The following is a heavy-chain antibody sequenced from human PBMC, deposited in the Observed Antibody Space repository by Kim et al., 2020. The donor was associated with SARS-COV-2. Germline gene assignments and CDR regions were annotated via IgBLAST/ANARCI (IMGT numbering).Heavy chain of an antibody. CDR2: IYYSGST. V-gene: IGHV4-59*01. Sequence: SETLSLTCTVSGGSISSYYWSWIRQPPGKGLEWIGYIYYSGSTNYNPSLKSRVTISVDTSKNQFSLKLSSVTAADTAVYYCARAQWTWGMVRGTNLPPFDYWGQGTLVTVSS. CDR1: GGSISSYY. CDR3: ARAQWTWGMVRGTNLPPFDY. J-gene: IGHJ4*02. D-gene: IGHD3-10*01.